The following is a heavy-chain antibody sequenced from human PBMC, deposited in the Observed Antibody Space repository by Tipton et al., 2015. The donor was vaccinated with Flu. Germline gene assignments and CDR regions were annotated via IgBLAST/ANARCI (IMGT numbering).Heavy chain of an antibody. J-gene: IGHJ6*03. CDR3: ARDPGGATGYYYYYMDV. D-gene: IGHD1-26*01. V-gene: IGHV4-4*07. CDR1: GGSFSGYY. Sequence: TLSLTCAVYGGSFSGYYWSWIRQPAGKGLEWIGRIYTSGSTNYNPSLKSRVTMSVDTSKNQFSLKLSSVTAADTAVYYCARDPGGATGYYYYYMDVWGKGTTVTVSS. CDR2: IYTSGST.